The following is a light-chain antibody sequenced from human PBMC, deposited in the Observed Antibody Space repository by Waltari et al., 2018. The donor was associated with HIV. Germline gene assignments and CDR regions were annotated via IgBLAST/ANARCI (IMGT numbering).Light chain of an antibody. Sequence: DIQMTQSPSSLSASAGDRVTITCQASEDIAKNLNWFQQKPGNAPKLLIYASSNLETGFPLRFSGGGSGTDYTFVIDSLQPEDIATYFCLQYDNLPYSFGQGTTLEIK. CDR2: ASS. J-gene: IGKJ2*03. V-gene: IGKV1-33*01. CDR3: LQYDNLPYS. CDR1: EDIAKN.